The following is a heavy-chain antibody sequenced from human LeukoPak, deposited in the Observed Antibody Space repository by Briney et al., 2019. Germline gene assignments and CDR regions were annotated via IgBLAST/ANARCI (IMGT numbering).Heavy chain of an antibody. V-gene: IGHV3-30-3*01. CDR3: AKGRRGYTSSSVDY. D-gene: IGHD6-6*01. Sequence: GGSLRLSCATSGFTFSSYAMHWVRQAPGKGLEWVALIWYDGSSECYADSVKGRFTISRDNSKNTLSLQMNSLRAEDTAVYYCAKGRRGYTSSSVDYWGQGTLVTVSS. J-gene: IGHJ4*02. CDR1: GFTFSSYA. CDR2: IWYDGSSE.